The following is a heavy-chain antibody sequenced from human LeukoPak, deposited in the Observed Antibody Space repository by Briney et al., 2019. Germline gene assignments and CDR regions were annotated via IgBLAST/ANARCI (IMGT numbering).Heavy chain of an antibody. D-gene: IGHD3-22*01. Sequence: GGSLRLSCVASGFTFSSYSMNWVRQAPGKGLEWVSYISSSSSSISYADSVKGRFTISRDNAKNSLFLQMNSLRAEDTAVYYCARERGGTGSFYSGYYYYIDDWGKGTTVTVSS. CDR3: ARERGGTGSFYSGYYYYIDD. CDR2: ISSSSSSI. J-gene: IGHJ6*03. V-gene: IGHV3-48*04. CDR1: GFTFSSYS.